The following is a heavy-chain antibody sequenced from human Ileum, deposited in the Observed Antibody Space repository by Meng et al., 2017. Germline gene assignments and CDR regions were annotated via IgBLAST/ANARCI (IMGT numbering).Heavy chain of an antibody. Sequence: VHLHESGSGLVMPSEPLSLTCMTSDDSISSFSWSWIRQHPKKGMEWLGYISHSGLTDYNPSLKSRVTISVDPSKNQVSLKLNSVTAADTAVYHCARHLGRRSPFQHWGQGTLVTVSS. CDR2: ISHSGLT. CDR1: DDSISSFS. J-gene: IGHJ1*01. V-gene: IGHV4-59*08. D-gene: IGHD1-26*01. CDR3: ARHLGRRSPFQH.